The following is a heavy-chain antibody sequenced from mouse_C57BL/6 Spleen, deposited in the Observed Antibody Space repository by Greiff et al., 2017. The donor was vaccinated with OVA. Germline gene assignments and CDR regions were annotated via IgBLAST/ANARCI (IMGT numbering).Heavy chain of an antibody. Sequence: VKLVESGAELVKPGASVKISCKASGYAFSSYWMNWVKQRPGKGLEWIGQIYPGDGDTNYNGKFKGKATLTADKSSSTAYMQLNSLTSEDSAVYFCARTVLRYFDYWGQGTTLTVSS. V-gene: IGHV1-80*01. D-gene: IGHD1-1*01. CDR2: IYPGDGDT. J-gene: IGHJ2*01. CDR1: GYAFSSYW. CDR3: ARTVLRYFDY.